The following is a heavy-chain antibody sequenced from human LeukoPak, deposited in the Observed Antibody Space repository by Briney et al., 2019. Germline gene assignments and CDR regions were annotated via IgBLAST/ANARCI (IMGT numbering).Heavy chain of an antibody. D-gene: IGHD1-1*01. J-gene: IGHJ4*02. CDR3: ARWGGTRQYYFDY. V-gene: IGHV3-33*01. CDR2: TRFDGSIK. Sequence: PGGSLRLSCAVSGFIFSDYGFHWARQAPGKGLEWVAVTRFDGSIKQYADSVKGRFTISRDDSRNTLYLQMNSLKSEDTAVYYCARWGGTRQYYFDYWGRGTLVTVSS. CDR1: GFIFSDYG.